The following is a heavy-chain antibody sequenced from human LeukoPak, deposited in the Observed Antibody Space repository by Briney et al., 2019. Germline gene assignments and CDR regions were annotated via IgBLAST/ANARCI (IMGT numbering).Heavy chain of an antibody. D-gene: IGHD3-10*01. CDR2: IGTTGDT. V-gene: IGHV3-13*01. CDR3: ARAVAAARGVNYFDY. Sequence: GGSLRLSCAASGFTFSSYDMHWVRQVTGKYLEWVSAIGTTGDTYYPGSVRGRFTISRENAKNSLYLQMNSLRAGDTAVYYCARAVAAARGVNYFDYWGQGTLVTVSS. CDR1: GFTFSSYD. J-gene: IGHJ4*02.